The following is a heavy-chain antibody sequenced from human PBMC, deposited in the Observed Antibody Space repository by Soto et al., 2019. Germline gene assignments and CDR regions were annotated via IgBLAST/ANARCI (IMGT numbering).Heavy chain of an antibody. Sequence: GESLKISCRGSGYNFANNWIAWVRQLPGEGLEWMGIIDPSDSDTIYSPSFQGQVTISADKSISTAYLQWSSLKASDTGLYYCMGRHFLYSGSVPSTCFGYWGQGTQVTVSS. CDR3: MGRHFLYSGSVPSTCFGY. D-gene: IGHD6-6*01. CDR2: IDPSDSDT. J-gene: IGHJ4*02. V-gene: IGHV5-51*01. CDR1: GYNFANNW.